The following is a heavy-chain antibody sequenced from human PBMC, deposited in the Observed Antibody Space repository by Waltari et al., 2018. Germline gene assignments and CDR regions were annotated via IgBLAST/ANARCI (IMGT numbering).Heavy chain of an antibody. CDR2: ISGGGYPI. D-gene: IGHD1-26*01. CDR1: AFSFSSYG. V-gene: IGHV3-48*01. CDR3: APMGASRLTWTD. J-gene: IGHJ4*02. Sequence: EVQLVESGGGLVQPGGALRLSCAASAFSFSSYGMNWVRQAPGKGLEWVAHISGGGYPIYYADSVKGRFTISRDNAKNSLFLQMNGLRAEDTAVYCAPMGASRLTWTDWGQGTLVTVSS.